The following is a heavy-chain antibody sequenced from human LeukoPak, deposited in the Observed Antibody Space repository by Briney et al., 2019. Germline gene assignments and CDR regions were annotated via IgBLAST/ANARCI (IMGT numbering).Heavy chain of an antibody. CDR1: GFTFSSYA. V-gene: IGHV3-23*01. D-gene: IGHD2-15*01. CDR2: ISGSGGST. Sequence: GGSLRLSCAASGFTFSSYAMSWVRQAPGKGLEWVSAISGSGGSTYYADSVKGRFTISRGNSKNTLYLQMNSLRAEDTAVYYCAKGGYCSGGSCYSGAFDIWGQGTMVTVSS. J-gene: IGHJ3*02. CDR3: AKGGYCSGGSCYSGAFDI.